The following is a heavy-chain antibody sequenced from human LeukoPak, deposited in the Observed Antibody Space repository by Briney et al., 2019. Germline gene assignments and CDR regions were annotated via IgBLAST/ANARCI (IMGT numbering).Heavy chain of an antibody. CDR1: GGSFSGYY. D-gene: IGHD3-22*01. J-gene: IGHJ4*02. V-gene: IGHV4-34*01. Sequence: SETLSLTCAVYGGSFSGYYWSWIRQPPGKGLEWIGEINHSGSTNYNPSLKGRVTISVDTSKNQFSLKLSSVTAADTAVYYCARGPYYEGYFDYWGQGTLVTVSS. CDR2: INHSGST. CDR3: ARGPYYEGYFDY.